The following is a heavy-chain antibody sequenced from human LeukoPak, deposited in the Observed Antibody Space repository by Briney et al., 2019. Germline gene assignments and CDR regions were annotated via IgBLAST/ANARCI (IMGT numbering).Heavy chain of an antibody. CDR2: IYTGVST. CDR1: GFTVSSNY. CDR3: AEPRPYYDILTGYLAYFDY. J-gene: IGHJ4*02. D-gene: IGHD3-9*01. V-gene: IGHV3-53*01. Sequence: GGSLRLSCAASGFTVSSNYMSWVRQAPGKGLEWVSVIYTGVSTYYADSVKGRFAISRDNSKNTLYLQMNSLRAEDTAVYYCAEPRPYYDILTGYLAYFDYWGQGTLVTVSS.